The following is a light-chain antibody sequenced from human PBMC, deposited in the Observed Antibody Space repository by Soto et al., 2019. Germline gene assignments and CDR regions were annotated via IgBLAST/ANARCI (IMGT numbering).Light chain of an antibody. V-gene: IGKV2-28*01. CDR3: MQGLHGPWT. CDR1: QSLLHSNGNTY. Sequence: DVVMTQSPLSLPVTPGEPASISCRSSQSLLHSNGNTYLDWYLQKPGQSPPLLIYLSFNRASGVPDRFSGSGTGTDFTLKISRVEAEDVGVYYCMQGLHGPWTFGQGTKVELK. J-gene: IGKJ1*01. CDR2: LSF.